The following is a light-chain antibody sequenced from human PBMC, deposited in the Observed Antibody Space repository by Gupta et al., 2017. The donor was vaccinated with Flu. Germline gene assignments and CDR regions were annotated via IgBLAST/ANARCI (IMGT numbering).Light chain of an antibody. J-gene: IGLJ3*02. CDR2: DDS. V-gene: IGLV3-21*02. CDR3: QLWDGGSDHPGV. Sequence: SFVLTQRPSMSVAPGQTARIPCVGTNIGSKSVHWYQQKPGQAPVVVVFDDSDRPAAIPERFFGSNSGNTATLIISRVEAGDEAAYYCQLWDGGSDHPGVFGGGTQLSVL. CDR1: NIGSKS.